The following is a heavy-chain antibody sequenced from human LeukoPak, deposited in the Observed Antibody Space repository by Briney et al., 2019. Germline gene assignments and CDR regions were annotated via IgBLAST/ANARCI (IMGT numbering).Heavy chain of an antibody. D-gene: IGHD3-16*02. Sequence: SETLSLTCTVSGGSISSYYWSWIRQPPGKGLEWIGEINHSGSTNYNPSLKSRVTISVDTSKNQFSLKLSSVTAADTAVYYCARVIPCRKAVCYDYVWGSYRSGYFDYWGQGTLVTVSS. V-gene: IGHV4-34*01. CDR2: INHSGST. J-gene: IGHJ4*02. CDR1: GGSISSYY. CDR3: ARVIPCRKAVCYDYVWGSYRSGYFDY.